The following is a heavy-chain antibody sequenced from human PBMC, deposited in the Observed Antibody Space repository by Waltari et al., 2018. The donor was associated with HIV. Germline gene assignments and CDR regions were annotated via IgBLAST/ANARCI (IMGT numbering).Heavy chain of an antibody. CDR3: VRGSSSWIGVDH. CDR2: SNTDGSGT. Sequence: EVQLVESGGGLVQPGGSLRLSCVASGFTLRSFWMHWFRRAPGKGLVWVSRSNTDGSGTDYAGSVKGRFTISRDNAKNTLYLQMNTLRADDMAVYYCVRGSSSWIGVDHWGQGTLVTVSS. D-gene: IGHD3-10*01. V-gene: IGHV3-74*01. CDR1: GFTLRSFW. J-gene: IGHJ4*02.